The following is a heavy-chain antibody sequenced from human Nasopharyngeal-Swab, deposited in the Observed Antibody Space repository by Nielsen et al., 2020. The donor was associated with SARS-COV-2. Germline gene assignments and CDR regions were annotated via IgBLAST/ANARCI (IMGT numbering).Heavy chain of an antibody. CDR1: GFTFSSYS. J-gene: IGHJ4*02. D-gene: IGHD5-24*01. CDR3: ARDPRGLIGDYFDY. CDR2: ISSSSSYI. Sequence: GESLKISCAASGFTFSSYSMNWVRQAPGKGLEWVSSISSSSSYIYYADSVKGRFTISRDNSKNTLYLQMNSLRAEDTAVYYCARDPRGLIGDYFDYWGQGTLVTVSS. V-gene: IGHV3-21*01.